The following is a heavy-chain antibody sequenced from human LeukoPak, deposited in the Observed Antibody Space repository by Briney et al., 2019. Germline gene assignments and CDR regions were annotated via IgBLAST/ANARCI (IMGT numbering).Heavy chain of an antibody. D-gene: IGHD1-7*01. CDR2: IKSKTDGGTT. V-gene: IGHV3-15*01. Sequence: GGSLRLSCAASGFTFSNAWMSWVRQAPGKGLEWVGRIKSKTDGGTTDYAAPVKGRFTISRDDSKNTLYLQMNSLKTEDTAVYYCLLELRLGAFDIWGQGTMVTVSS. J-gene: IGHJ3*02. CDR3: LLELRLGAFDI. CDR1: GFTFSNAW.